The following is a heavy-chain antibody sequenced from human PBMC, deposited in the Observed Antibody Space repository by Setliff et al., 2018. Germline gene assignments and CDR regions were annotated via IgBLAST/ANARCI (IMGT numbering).Heavy chain of an antibody. J-gene: IGHJ4*02. D-gene: IGHD2-8*01. CDR2: VRFDGSYK. V-gene: IGHV3-30*02. CDR3: AKVKKPLIRGSGFDY. Sequence: LRLSCAASGFTVSSFSMHWVRQAPVKGLDWVASVRFDGSYKVYADSVKGRFTISRDNSENTLFLQMTSLRPEDTGIYYCAKVKKPLIRGSGFDYWGRGTLVTVS. CDR1: GFTVSSFS.